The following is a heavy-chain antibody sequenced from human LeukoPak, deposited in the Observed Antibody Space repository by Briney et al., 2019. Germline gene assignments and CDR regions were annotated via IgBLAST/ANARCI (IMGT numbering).Heavy chain of an antibody. Sequence: SETLSLTCTVSGGSISRHYWSWVRQAPGKGLEWIGYIFYSGRTNYSPSLKSRVTISIDTSKNQFSLRLTSVTTADTAVYFCARTGDYSKSTGGWFDPWGQGTLVTVSS. CDR2: IFYSGRT. CDR1: GGSISRHY. D-gene: IGHD4-11*01. V-gene: IGHV4-59*11. CDR3: ARTGDYSKSTGGWFDP. J-gene: IGHJ5*02.